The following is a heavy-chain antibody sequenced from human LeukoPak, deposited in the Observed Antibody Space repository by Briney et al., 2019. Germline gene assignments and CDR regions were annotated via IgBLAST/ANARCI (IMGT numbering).Heavy chain of an antibody. CDR3: ARGLQNRSSGRRFDVFHI. D-gene: IGHD6-6*01. V-gene: IGHV3-23*01. CDR2: ISGSGGST. J-gene: IGHJ3*02. Sequence: GGSLRLSCAASGFTFSSYAMSWVRQAPGKGLEWVSAISGSGGSTYYADSVKGRFTISRDNSKNTLYLQMNSLRAEDTAVYYCARGLQNRSSGRRFDVFHIWGQGTMVTVSS. CDR1: GFTFSSYA.